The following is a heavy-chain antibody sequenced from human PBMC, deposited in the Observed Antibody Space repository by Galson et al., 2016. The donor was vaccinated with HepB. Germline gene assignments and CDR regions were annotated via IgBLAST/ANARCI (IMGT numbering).Heavy chain of an antibody. J-gene: IGHJ4*02. CDR2: INVNGTGT. D-gene: IGHD2-21*01. Sequence: SLRLSCAASGFTFSHYWMHWVRQGPGKGLMWVSRINVNGTGTNYVDSVKGRFTISRDNAKNTLYLQMNGLKAEDTGVYYCARLLSQSDCSGSGCCPGFDQWGQGVLVTVSS. CDR3: ARLLSQSDCSGSGCCPGFDQ. CDR1: GFTFSHYW. V-gene: IGHV3-74*01.